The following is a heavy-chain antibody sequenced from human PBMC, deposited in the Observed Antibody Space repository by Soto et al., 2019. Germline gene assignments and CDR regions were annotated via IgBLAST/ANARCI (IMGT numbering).Heavy chain of an antibody. D-gene: IGHD2-21*02. Sequence: SVKVSCKASGGTFSSYAISWVRQAPGQGLEWMGGIIPIFGTANYAQKFQGRVTITADESTSTAYTELSSLRSEDTAVYYCARTGDTVVTLFYYFDYWGQGTLVTVSS. CDR2: IIPIFGTA. V-gene: IGHV1-69*13. CDR1: GGTFSSYA. CDR3: ARTGDTVVTLFYYFDY. J-gene: IGHJ4*02.